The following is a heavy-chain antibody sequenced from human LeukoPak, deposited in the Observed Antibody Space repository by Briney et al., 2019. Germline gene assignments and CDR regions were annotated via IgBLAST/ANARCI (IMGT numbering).Heavy chain of an antibody. Sequence: QSGGSLRLSCAASGFTFSSYSMNWVRQAPGKGLEWVSYISSSSTTIYYADSVKGRFTISRDNAKNSLYLQMNSLRAEDTAVYYRVRDTNPDFDYWGQGTLVTVSS. D-gene: IGHD1-1*01. CDR2: ISSSSTTI. V-gene: IGHV3-48*04. CDR1: GFTFSSYS. J-gene: IGHJ4*02. CDR3: VRDTNPDFDY.